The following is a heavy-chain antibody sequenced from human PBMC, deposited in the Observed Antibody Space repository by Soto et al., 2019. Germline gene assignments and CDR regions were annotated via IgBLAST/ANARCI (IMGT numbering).Heavy chain of an antibody. D-gene: IGHD5-18*01. J-gene: IGHJ6*02. CDR3: ARGKSSGYKFGPRNFFYYGMDV. V-gene: IGHV4-59*12. CDR2: IYYSGST. Sequence: SETLSLTCTVSGGSISSYYWSWIRQPPGNGLEWIGYIYYSGSTNYNPSLKSRVTISVDTSKNQFSLQVTSVTAADTGFYYFARGKSSGYKFGPRNFFYYGMDVWGPGTTVTVSS. CDR1: GGSISSYY.